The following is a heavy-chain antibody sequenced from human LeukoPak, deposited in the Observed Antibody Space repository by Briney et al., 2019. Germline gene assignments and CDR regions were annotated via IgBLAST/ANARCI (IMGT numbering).Heavy chain of an antibody. D-gene: IGHD2-15*01. J-gene: IGHJ4*02. Sequence: GGSLRLSCAASGFAISTYAMAWARQAPGKGLEWVANIKQDGSEKYYVDSVKGRFTISRDNAKNSLYLQMNSLRAEDTAVYYCARDVQPLRYCSGGSCYQYPDYWGQGTLVTVSS. CDR1: GFAISTYA. CDR3: ARDVQPLRYCSGGSCYQYPDY. V-gene: IGHV3-7*01. CDR2: IKQDGSEK.